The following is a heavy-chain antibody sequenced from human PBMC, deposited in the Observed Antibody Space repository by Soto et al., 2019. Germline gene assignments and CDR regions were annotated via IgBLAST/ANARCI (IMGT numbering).Heavy chain of an antibody. CDR3: ARDYVDTAMVSAIYGMDV. CDR1: GGTFSSYA. D-gene: IGHD5-18*01. CDR2: IIPIFGTA. J-gene: IGHJ6*02. Sequence: QVQLVQSGAEVKKPGSSVKVSCKASGGTFSSYAISWVRPAPGQGLEWMGGIIPIFGTANYAQKFQGRVTITADESTRTAYMELSSLRSADTAVYDCARDYVDTAMVSAIYGMDVWGQGTTVTVSS. V-gene: IGHV1-69*12.